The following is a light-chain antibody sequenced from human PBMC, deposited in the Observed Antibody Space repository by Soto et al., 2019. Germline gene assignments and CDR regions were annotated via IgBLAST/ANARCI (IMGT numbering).Light chain of an antibody. V-gene: IGLV2-14*01. CDR3: SSYTISNTLPFV. Sequence: QSALTQPASVSGSPGQSITISCTGTRRDVGGYNCVSWYQQYPGKSPKLLIYEVTHRPSGVSNRFSGSKSGNTASLTISGLQAEDEADYYCSSYTISNTLPFVFGTGTKLTVL. CDR1: RRDVGGYNC. J-gene: IGLJ1*01. CDR2: EVT.